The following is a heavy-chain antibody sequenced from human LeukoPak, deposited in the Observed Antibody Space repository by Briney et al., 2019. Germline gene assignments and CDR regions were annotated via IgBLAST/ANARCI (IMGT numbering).Heavy chain of an antibody. Sequence: ASVKVSCKASGCTFTGNHVHWVRQAPGQGLEWMGWIDPNSGGTMYAQKFQDRVTMTSDTSISSAYMELSGLRSDDTAAYFCAKEADIVSFDLWGRGTLVTVSS. V-gene: IGHV1-2*02. D-gene: IGHD2-15*01. CDR2: IDPNSGGT. J-gene: IGHJ2*01. CDR1: GCTFTGNH. CDR3: AKEADIVSFDL.